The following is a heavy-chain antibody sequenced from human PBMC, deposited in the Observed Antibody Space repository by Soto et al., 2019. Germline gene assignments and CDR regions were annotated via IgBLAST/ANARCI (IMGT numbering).Heavy chain of an antibody. V-gene: IGHV1-46*01. D-gene: IGHD1-26*01. CDR2: INPSGGST. CDR1: GGTFSSYA. Sequence: ASVKVSCKASGGTFSSYAISWVRQAPGQGLEWMGIINPSGGSTSYAQKFQGRVTMTRDTSTSTVYMELSSLRSEDTAVYYCARGTYSGSSYFDYWGQGTLVTVSS. J-gene: IGHJ4*02. CDR3: ARGTYSGSSYFDY.